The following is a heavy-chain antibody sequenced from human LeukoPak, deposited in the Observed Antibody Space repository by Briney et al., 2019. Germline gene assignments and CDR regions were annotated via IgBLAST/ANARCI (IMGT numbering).Heavy chain of an antibody. D-gene: IGHD3-22*01. CDR1: GGSISSSSFY. Sequence: SETLSLTCTVSGGSISSSSFYWGWIRQPPGKGLEWIGSIYYSDTTYYNPSLKSRVTISVDTSKNQFSLQLSSVTAADTAVYYCARESPYYYDSSRGFDYWGQGTLVTVSS. CDR3: ARESPYYYDSSRGFDY. J-gene: IGHJ4*02. V-gene: IGHV4-39*07. CDR2: IYYSDTT.